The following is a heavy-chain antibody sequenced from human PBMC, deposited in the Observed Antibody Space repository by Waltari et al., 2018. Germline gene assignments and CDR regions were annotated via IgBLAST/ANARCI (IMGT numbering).Heavy chain of an antibody. CDR3: AGRLKHYYDSSGYYEPYFDY. CDR2: IYYSGST. CDR1: GGSISSYY. Sequence: QVQLQESGPGLVKSSETLSLTCTVSGGSISSYYWSWIRQPPGKGLEWIGYIYYSGSTNYNPSLKSRVTISVDTSKNQFSLKLSSVTAADTAVYYCAGRLKHYYDSSGYYEPYFDYWGQGTLVTVSS. V-gene: IGHV4-59*01. J-gene: IGHJ4*02. D-gene: IGHD3-22*01.